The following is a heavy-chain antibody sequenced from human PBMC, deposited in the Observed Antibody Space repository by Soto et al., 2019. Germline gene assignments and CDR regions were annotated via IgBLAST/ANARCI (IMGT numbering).Heavy chain of an antibody. V-gene: IGHV3-23*01. CDR3: SEERAARGIDY. CDR1: GFTFTNYA. Sequence: EVQLLESGGGLVQPGGSLRLSCAASGFTFTNYALTWVRQAPGKGLEWVSTIKTDGANTDYADSVRGRFIISRDNFKNTVYLQMNSLRGEDTAIYYCSEERAARGIDYWGPGTLVTVSS. CDR2: IKTDGANT. J-gene: IGHJ4*02. D-gene: IGHD6-6*01.